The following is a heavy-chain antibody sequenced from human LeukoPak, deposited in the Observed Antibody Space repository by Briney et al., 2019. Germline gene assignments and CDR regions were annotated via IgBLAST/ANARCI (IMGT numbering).Heavy chain of an antibody. D-gene: IGHD1-1*01. CDR2: IYYSGST. J-gene: IGHJ5*02. V-gene: IGHV4-39*01. CDR3: ARLRRDYNWFDP. CDR1: GGSMSSSSYY. Sequence: KPSETLSLTCTVSGGSMSSSSYYWGWIRQPPGKGLEWIGNIYYSGSTYYNPSFKSRVTISVDTSKNQFSLKLSSVTAADTAVYYCARLRRDYNWFDPWGQGTLVTVSS.